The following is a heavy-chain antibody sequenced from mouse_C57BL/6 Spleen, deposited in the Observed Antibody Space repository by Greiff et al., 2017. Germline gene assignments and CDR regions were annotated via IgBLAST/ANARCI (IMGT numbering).Heavy chain of an antibody. CDR3: ASYYGSSYDQYGYVEV. CDR2: IYPRSGNT. Sequence: QVQLQQSGAELARPGASVKLSCKASGYTFTSYGLSWVKQRTGQGLEWIGVIYPRSGNTYYNEKFKGKATLTADKSSRTAYMELSCLTSDDAAIYICASYYGSSYDQYGYVEVWGTGTTVTVSS. J-gene: IGHJ1*03. D-gene: IGHD1-1*01. V-gene: IGHV1-81*01. CDR1: GYTFTSYG.